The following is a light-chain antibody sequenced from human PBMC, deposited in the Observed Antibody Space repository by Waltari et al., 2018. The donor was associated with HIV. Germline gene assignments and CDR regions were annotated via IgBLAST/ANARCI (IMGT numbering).Light chain of an antibody. Sequence: EIVMTQSPATLSVSPGERATLSCRASQCVSSNLAWYQQKPGQAPRLLIYGASSRATGIPARFSGSGSGTEFTLSISSLQSEDFAVYYCQQYDNWPQTFGQGTKVEFK. CDR3: QQYDNWPQT. J-gene: IGKJ1*01. CDR1: QCVSSN. CDR2: GAS. V-gene: IGKV3-15*01.